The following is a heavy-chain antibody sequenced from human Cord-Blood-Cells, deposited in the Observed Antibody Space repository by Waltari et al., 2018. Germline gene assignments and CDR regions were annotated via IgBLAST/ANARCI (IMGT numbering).Heavy chain of an antibody. CDR3: AKDGSYGDSYFDY. CDR1: GFTFDDYA. D-gene: IGHD4-17*01. V-gene: IGHV3-9*01. J-gene: IGHJ4*02. Sequence: EVQLVESGGGLVQPGRSLRLSCAASGFTFDDYAMPWVRQAPGKGLEWVSGISWNSGSIGYADSVKGRFTISRDNAKNSLYLQMNSLRAEDTALYYCAKDGSYGDSYFDYWGQGTLVTVSS. CDR2: ISWNSGSI.